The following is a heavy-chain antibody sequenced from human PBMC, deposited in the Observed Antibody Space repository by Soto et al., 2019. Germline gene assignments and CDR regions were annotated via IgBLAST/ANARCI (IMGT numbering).Heavy chain of an antibody. V-gene: IGHV3-23*01. J-gene: IGHJ4*02. Sequence: LSCGASGFPFNTHGMAWVRQAPGKGLEWVSGISGGGDRTQYADGVKGRFTISRDNSKNTVDLQMTSLRAEDTATYYCAKTATYDYVWGDYRYFFDHWGQGTVVTVSS. D-gene: IGHD3-16*02. CDR3: AKTATYDYVWGDYRYFFDH. CDR2: ISGGGDRT. CDR1: GFPFNTHG.